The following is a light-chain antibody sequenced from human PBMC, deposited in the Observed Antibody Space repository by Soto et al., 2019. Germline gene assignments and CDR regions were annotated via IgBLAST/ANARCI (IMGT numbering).Light chain of an antibody. V-gene: IGLV2-14*01. CDR1: SSDVGGYNY. CDR2: EVS. J-gene: IGLJ1*01. CDR3: SSYTSSSPHV. Sequence: QSVLTQPASVSGSPGQSITISCTGTSSDVGGYNYVSWYQQHPGKAPKLMIYEVSNRPSGVSNRFPGSKSGNTASLTISGLRAEHEGDYYCSSYTSSSPHVFGPGTKLTVL.